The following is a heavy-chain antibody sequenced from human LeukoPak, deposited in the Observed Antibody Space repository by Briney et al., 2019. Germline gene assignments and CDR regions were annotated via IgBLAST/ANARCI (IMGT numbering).Heavy chain of an antibody. CDR3: AKDRATYYSGGFDY. J-gene: IGHJ4*02. CDR2: IRGSGGNT. CDR1: RFAFRNYA. Sequence: PGGSLRLSRAPSRFAFRNYAMSWVRQAPGKGLEWVSTIRGSGGNTYYADSVKGRSTISRDNSKNTLYLQMNSLRAEDTAVYFCAKDRATYYSGGFDYWGQGTLLTVSS. D-gene: IGHD3-10*01. V-gene: IGHV3-23*01.